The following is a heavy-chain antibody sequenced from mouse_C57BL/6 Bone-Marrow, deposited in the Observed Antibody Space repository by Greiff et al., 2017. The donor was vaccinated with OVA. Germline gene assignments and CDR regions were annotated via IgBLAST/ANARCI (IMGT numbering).Heavy chain of an antibody. V-gene: IGHV1-26*01. D-gene: IGHD2-4*01. Sequence: EVQLQQSGPELVKPGASVKISCKASGYTFTDYYMNWVKQSHGKSLEWIGDINPNNGGTSYNQKFKGKATLTVDKSSSTAYMELRSLTSEDSAVYYCAYDYDKGGDYWGQGTTLTVSS. CDR3: AYDYDKGGDY. J-gene: IGHJ2*01. CDR2: INPNNGGT. CDR1: GYTFTDYY.